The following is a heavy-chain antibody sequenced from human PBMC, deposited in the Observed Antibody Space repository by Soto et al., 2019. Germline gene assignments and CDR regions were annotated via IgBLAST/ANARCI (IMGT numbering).Heavy chain of an antibody. CDR1: GYTFTSYG. J-gene: IGHJ6*02. D-gene: IGHD3-10*01. CDR2: ISGYNGKT. CDR3: ARAFGTWFGELFAHYYYYGMDV. V-gene: IGHV1-18*01. Sequence: ASVKVSCKASGYTFTSYGISWVRQAPGQGLEWMGWISGYNGKTNYAQKVQDRVTMTTDTSTSTVYLELRSLRAEDTAVYYCARAFGTWFGELFAHYYYYGMDVWGQGTTVTVSS.